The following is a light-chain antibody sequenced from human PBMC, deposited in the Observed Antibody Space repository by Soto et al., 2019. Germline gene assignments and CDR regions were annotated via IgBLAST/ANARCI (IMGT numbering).Light chain of an antibody. CDR3: LQHHSYPQT. CDR1: QGIKND. V-gene: IGKV1-17*01. Sequence: DIQMTQSPSSLSASVGDRFAITWRASQGIKNDLAWFQQKPGKAPKRLIYAVSSLQSGVPSRFSGSGSGTEFTLTISSLQPEDCATYYCLQHHSYPQTFGQGTKVDIK. J-gene: IGKJ1*01. CDR2: AVS.